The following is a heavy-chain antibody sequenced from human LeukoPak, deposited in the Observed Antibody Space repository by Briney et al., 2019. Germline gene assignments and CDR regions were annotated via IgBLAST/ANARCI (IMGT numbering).Heavy chain of an antibody. Sequence: SGTLSLTCTVSGGSISSYYWSWIRQPPGKGLEWIGYIYYSGSTNYNPSLKSRVTISVDTSKNQFSLKLSSVTAADTAVYYCARANPYYYYYGMDVWGQGTTVTVSS. D-gene: IGHD4/OR15-4a*01. CDR3: ARANPYYYYYGMDV. CDR2: IYYSGST. V-gene: IGHV4-59*08. CDR1: GGSISSYY. J-gene: IGHJ6*02.